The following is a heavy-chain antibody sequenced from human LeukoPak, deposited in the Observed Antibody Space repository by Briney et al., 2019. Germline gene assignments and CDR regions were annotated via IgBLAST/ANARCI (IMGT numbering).Heavy chain of an antibody. CDR2: IYYSGST. D-gene: IGHD4-23*01. CDR1: GGSISSSSYY. V-gene: IGHV4-39*07. Sequence: PSETLSLTCTVSGGSISSSSYYWGWIRQPPGKGLEWIGSIYYSGSTYYNPSLKSRVTISVDTSKNQFSLKLSSVTAADTAVYYCARDGYGGNSGYWFDPWGQGTLVTVSS. CDR3: ARDGYGGNSGYWFDP. J-gene: IGHJ5*02.